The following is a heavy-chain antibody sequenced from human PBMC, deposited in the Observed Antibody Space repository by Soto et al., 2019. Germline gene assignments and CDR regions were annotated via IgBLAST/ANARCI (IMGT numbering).Heavy chain of an antibody. Sequence: QVRLQESGPGLLKPSETLSLTCTVSGGSMSNYYWNWIRQPPGKGLEWIGYVFYGGMSDYNPSLEGRATISVDMSKNDFSLRLSSVTAADTAVYYCAKGDILTSWGQGTLVSVSS. V-gene: IGHV4-59*01. CDR1: GGSMSNYY. CDR3: AKGDILTS. D-gene: IGHD3-9*01. CDR2: VFYGGMS. J-gene: IGHJ4*02.